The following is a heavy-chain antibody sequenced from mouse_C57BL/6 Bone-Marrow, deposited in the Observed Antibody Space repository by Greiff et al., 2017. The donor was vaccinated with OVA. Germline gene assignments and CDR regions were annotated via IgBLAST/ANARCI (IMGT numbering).Heavy chain of an antibody. CDR3: ADTYYYGSSSPYYFDY. J-gene: IGHJ2*01. D-gene: IGHD1-1*01. CDR1: GYTFTDYY. Sequence: EVKLQESGPVLVKPGASVKMSCKASGYTFTDYYMNWVKQSHGKSLEWIGVINPYNGGTSYNQKFKGKATLTVDKSSSTAYMELNSLTSEDSAVYYCADTYYYGSSSPYYFDYWGQGTTLTVSS. V-gene: IGHV1-19*01. CDR2: INPYNGGT.